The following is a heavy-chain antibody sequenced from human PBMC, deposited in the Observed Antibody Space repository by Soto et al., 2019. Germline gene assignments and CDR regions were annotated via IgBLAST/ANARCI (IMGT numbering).Heavy chain of an antibody. D-gene: IGHD4-17*01. CDR2: INPSGGST. V-gene: IGHV1-46*01. J-gene: IGHJ4*02. CDR1: GYTFTSYY. Sequence: QVQLVQSGAEVKKPGASVKVSCKASGYTFTSYYMHWVRQAPGQGLEWMGIINPSGGSTSYAQKFRGGVTMTRDTSTSTVYMELSSLSSEDTAVYYGARDALNTVNTFDYWVQGTLVTVSS. CDR3: ARDALNTVNTFDY.